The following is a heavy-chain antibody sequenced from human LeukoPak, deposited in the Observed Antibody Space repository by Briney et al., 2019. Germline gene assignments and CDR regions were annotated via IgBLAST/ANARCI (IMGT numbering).Heavy chain of an antibody. J-gene: IGHJ4*02. V-gene: IGHV1-3*01. CDR2: INAGNDNT. D-gene: IGHD3-10*01. Sequence: ASVKVSCKASGGTFSSYAISWVRQAPGQGLEWMGWINAGNDNTKYSQKFQGRVTITRDTSASTVYMELSSLRSEDTAVYYCTRGLLWFGELSPPGYWGQGTLITVSS. CDR3: TRGLLWFGELSPPGY. CDR1: GGTFSSYA.